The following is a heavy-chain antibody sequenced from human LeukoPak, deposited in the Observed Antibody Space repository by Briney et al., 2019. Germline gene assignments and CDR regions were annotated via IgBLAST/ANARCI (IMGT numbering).Heavy chain of an antibody. Sequence: SQTLSLTCAISGDSVSSNSAAWNWIWQSPSRGLEWLGRTYYRSKWYNDYAVSVKSRITINPDTSKNQFSLQLNSVTPEDTAVYYCAGSSDRWYLADAFDIWGQGTMVTVSS. J-gene: IGHJ3*02. CDR2: TYYRSKWYN. D-gene: IGHD2-15*01. CDR1: GDSVSSNSAA. CDR3: AGSSDRWYLADAFDI. V-gene: IGHV6-1*01.